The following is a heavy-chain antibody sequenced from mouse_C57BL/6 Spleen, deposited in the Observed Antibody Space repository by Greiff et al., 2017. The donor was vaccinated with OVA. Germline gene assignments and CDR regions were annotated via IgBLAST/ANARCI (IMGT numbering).Heavy chain of an antibody. CDR3: ARDLRP. Sequence: EVKLMESGPGLVKPSQSLSLTCSVPGYSITSGYYWNWIRQFPGNKLEWMGYISYDGSNNYNPSLKNRISITRDTSKNQFFLKLNSVTTEDTATYYCARDLRPWGQGTTLTVSS. CDR1: GYSITSGYY. V-gene: IGHV3-6*01. J-gene: IGHJ2*01. CDR2: ISYDGSN.